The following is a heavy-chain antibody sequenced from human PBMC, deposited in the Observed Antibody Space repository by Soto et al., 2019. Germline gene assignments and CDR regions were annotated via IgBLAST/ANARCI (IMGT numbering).Heavy chain of an antibody. V-gene: IGHV3-53*05. CDR2: IYSGGST. Sequence: EVQLVETGGGLIQPGGSLRLSCAASGFTVSSNYMSWVRQAPGKGLEWVSVIYSGGSTYYADSVKGRFTISRDNSKNTLYLQMNSLRAEDTAVYYCARARGIGHSRGWFDPWGQGTLVTVSS. D-gene: IGHD3-16*01. CDR3: ARARGIGHSRGWFDP. CDR1: GFTVSSNY. J-gene: IGHJ5*02.